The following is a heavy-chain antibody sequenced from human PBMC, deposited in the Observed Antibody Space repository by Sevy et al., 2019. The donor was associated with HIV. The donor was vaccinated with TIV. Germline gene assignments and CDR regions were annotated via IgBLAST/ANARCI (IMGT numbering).Heavy chain of an antibody. CDR2: ISYSGST. J-gene: IGHJ4*02. D-gene: IGHD1-20*01. CDR1: GGSISGYY. V-gene: IGHV4-59*01. CDR3: ARSRVITGTFDY. Sequence: SETLSLTCSVSGGSISGYYWSWIRQPPGKGLEWIGYISYSGSTNYNPSLKSRVTISVDTSKNEFSLKLSSVTAADTAVYYCARSRVITGTFDYWGQGTLVTVSS.